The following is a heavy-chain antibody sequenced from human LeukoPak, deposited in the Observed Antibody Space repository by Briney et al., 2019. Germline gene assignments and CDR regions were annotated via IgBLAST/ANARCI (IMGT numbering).Heavy chain of an antibody. CDR3: ARARWYLGPFDY. V-gene: IGHV3-30*03. CDR2: ISYDGSNK. CDR1: GFSFSSYG. D-gene: IGHD2-15*01. Sequence: GMSLRLSCAASGFSFSSYGMHWVRQAPGKGLGWVAVISYDGSNKYYADSVKGRFTISRDNSKNTLHLQMNSLRTEDTAVYFCARARWYLGPFDYWGQGTLVTVSS. J-gene: IGHJ4*02.